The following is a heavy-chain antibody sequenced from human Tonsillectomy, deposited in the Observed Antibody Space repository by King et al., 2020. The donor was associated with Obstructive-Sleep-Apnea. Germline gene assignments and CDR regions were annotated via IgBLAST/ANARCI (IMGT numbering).Heavy chain of an antibody. V-gene: IGHV3-30*04. CDR3: ATSPPLRMYGYFDY. Sequence: QLVQSGGGVAQPGRSLRLSCAASGFTFSSYAMHWVRQAPGKGLEWVAVISYDGSNKYYADSVKGRFTISRDNSKNTLYLQMNSLRAEDTAGYYCATSPPLRMYGYFDYWGQGTLVTVSS. CDR1: GFTFSSYA. J-gene: IGHJ4*02. D-gene: IGHD3-10*02. CDR2: ISYDGSNK.